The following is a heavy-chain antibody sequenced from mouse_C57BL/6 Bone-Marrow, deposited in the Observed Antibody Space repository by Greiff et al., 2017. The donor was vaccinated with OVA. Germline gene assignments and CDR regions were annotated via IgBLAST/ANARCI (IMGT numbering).Heavy chain of an antibody. D-gene: IGHD3-1*01. J-gene: IGHJ2*01. CDR3: ASFRHSSGYVAYY. CDR2: IYPRSGNT. V-gene: IGHV1-81*01. Sequence: QVQLQQSGAELARPGASVKLSCKASGYTFTSYGISWVKQRTGQGLEWIGEIYPRSGNTYYNEKFKGKATLTADKSSSTAYMELRSLTSEDSAVXVSASFRHSSGYVAYYWGQGTTLTVSS. CDR1: GYTFTSYG.